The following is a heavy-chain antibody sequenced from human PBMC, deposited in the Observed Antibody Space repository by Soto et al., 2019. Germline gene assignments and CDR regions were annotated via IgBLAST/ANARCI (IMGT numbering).Heavy chain of an antibody. V-gene: IGHV5-51*01. CDR3: ARTYCISSGCDSWFDP. D-gene: IGHD2-2*01. J-gene: IGHJ5*02. Sequence: GESLKISCQGYGYSFATFWIGWVRQMPGKGLEWMGIIDPDDSETTYSPSFQGLVAMSVDKSIRTAYLQWSSLKASDTATYYCARTYCISSGCDSWFDPWGQGTLVTVSS. CDR1: GYSFATFW. CDR2: IDPDDSET.